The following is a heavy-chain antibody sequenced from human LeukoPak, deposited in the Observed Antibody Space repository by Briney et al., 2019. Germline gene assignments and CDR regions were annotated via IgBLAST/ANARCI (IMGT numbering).Heavy chain of an antibody. D-gene: IGHD5-18*01. CDR3: AKATELWLLDY. CDR2: IWYDGSNK. J-gene: IGHJ4*02. Sequence: GRSLRLSCAASGFTFTNYGMHWVRQAPGKGLEWVAVIWYDGSNKYYADSVKGRFTISRDNSKTTLYLQMNSLRAGDTAVYYCAKATELWLLDYWGQGTLVTVSS. CDR1: GFTFTNYG. V-gene: IGHV3-33*06.